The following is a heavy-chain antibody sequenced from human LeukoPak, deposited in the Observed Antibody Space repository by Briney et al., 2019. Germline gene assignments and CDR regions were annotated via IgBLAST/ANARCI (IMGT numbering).Heavy chain of an antibody. CDR1: GGSISRSDSY. J-gene: IGHJ4*02. Sequence: PSETLSLTCTVSGGSISRSDSYWAWIHQPPGKGLEWIASVYYTGGTYYNPSLKSRVTISIDTSKNQFSLKLSSVTAADTAVFYCARRNYYFDYWGQGTLVTVSS. V-gene: IGHV4-39*01. CDR2: VYYTGGT. CDR3: ARRNYYFDY.